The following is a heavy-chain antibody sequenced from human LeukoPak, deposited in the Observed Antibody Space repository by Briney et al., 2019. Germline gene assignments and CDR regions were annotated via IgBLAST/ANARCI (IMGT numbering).Heavy chain of an antibody. D-gene: IGHD5-12*01. Sequence: SETLSLTCTVSGYSISSNYYWGWIRQPPGKGLEWIGSIYHSGSTYYNPSLKSRVTISVDTSKNQFSLKLSSVTAADTAVFYCARFTQYSGYADQWGQGTLVTVSS. CDR1: GYSISSNYY. J-gene: IGHJ4*02. CDR2: IYHSGST. V-gene: IGHV4-38-2*02. CDR3: ARFTQYSGYADQ.